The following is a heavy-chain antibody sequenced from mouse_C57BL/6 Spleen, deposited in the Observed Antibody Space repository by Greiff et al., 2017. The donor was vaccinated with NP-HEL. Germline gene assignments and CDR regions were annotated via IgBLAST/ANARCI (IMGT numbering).Heavy chain of an antibody. J-gene: IGHJ3*01. V-gene: IGHV1-69*01. CDR1: GYTFTSYW. CDR3: AKGYGSRRTAWFAY. Sequence: VQLQQPGAELVMPGASVKLSCKASGYTFTSYWMHWVKQRPGQGLEWLGEIDPSDSYTNYNQKFKGKSTLTVDKSSSTADMQLSSLTSEDSAVYYCAKGYGSRRTAWFAYWGQGTLVTVSA. CDR2: IDPSDSYT. D-gene: IGHD1-1*01.